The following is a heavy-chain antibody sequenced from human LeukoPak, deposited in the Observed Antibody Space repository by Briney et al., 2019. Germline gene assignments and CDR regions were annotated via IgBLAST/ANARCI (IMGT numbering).Heavy chain of an antibody. V-gene: IGHV1-2*02. Sequence: ASVTGSCKASGYTFTGYYMHWVRQAPGQGLEWMGWINPNSGGTNYAQKFQGRVTMTRDTSISTAYMELSRLRSDDTAVYYCARGVTMIVVVPPDYWGQGTLVTVSS. CDR1: GYTFTGYY. J-gene: IGHJ4*02. CDR2: INPNSGGT. CDR3: ARGVTMIVVVPPDY. D-gene: IGHD3-22*01.